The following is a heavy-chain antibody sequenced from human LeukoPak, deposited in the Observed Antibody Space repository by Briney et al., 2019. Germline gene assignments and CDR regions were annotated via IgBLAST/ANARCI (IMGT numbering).Heavy chain of an antibody. D-gene: IGHD3-22*01. Sequence: GGPLRLPCAASGFTFDDYGMHWVRQAPGKGLEWVSGISWNSGSIGYADSVKGRFTISRDNAKNPLYLQMNSLRAEDTAFYYCAKGYYYDSSGGFSYWGQGTLVTVSS. CDR1: GFTFDDYG. J-gene: IGHJ4*02. CDR3: AKGYYYDSSGGFSY. CDR2: ISWNSGSI. V-gene: IGHV3-9*01.